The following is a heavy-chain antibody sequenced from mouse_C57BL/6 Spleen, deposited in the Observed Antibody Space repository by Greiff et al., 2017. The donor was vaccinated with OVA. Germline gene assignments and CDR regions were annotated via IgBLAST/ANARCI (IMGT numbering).Heavy chain of an antibody. CDR2: IDPETGGT. Sequence: QVQLQQSGAELVRPGASVTLSCKASGYTFTDYEMHWVKQTPVHGLEWIGAIDPETGGTAYNQKFKGKAILTADKSSSTAYMELRSLTSEDSAVYYCTRERGIYDGYYDAMDYWGQGTSVTVSS. D-gene: IGHD2-3*01. CDR3: TRERGIYDGYYDAMDY. V-gene: IGHV1-15*01. CDR1: GYTFTDYE. J-gene: IGHJ4*01.